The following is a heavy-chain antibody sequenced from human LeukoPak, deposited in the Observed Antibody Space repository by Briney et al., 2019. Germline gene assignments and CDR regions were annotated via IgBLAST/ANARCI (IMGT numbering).Heavy chain of an antibody. CDR1: GGSISSGGYS. CDR2: IYHSGST. D-gene: IGHD2-2*01. CDR3: ARFTRAIPSRYWYFDL. V-gene: IGHV4-30-2*01. J-gene: IGHJ2*01. Sequence: PSQTLSLTCAVSGGSISSGGYSWSWIRQPPGKGLEWIGYIYHSGSTYYNPSLKSRVTISVDRSKNQFSLKLSSVTAADTAVYYCARFTRAIPSRYWYFDLWGRGTLVTVSS.